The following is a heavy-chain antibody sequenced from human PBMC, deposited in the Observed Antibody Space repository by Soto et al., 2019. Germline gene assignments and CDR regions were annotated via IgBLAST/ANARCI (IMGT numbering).Heavy chain of an antibody. V-gene: IGHV4-4*02. D-gene: IGHD4-17*01. CDR1: GGSISSTNW. CDR3: ARVWTTVTNWFDP. J-gene: IGHJ5*02. Sequence: QVQLQESGPGLVKPSGTLSLTCAVSGGSISSTNWWSWVRQPPGKGLEWIGEIYHSGSTYYNPSLKGLGTISVDKSKNQFSLKLSSVTAADTAVYYCARVWTTVTNWFDPWGQGTLVTVSS. CDR2: IYHSGST.